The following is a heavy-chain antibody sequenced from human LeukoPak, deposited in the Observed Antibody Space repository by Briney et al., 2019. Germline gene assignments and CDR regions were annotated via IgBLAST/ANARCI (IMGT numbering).Heavy chain of an antibody. J-gene: IGHJ4*02. CDR2: VYSGGST. CDR1: GFTVSSCY. CDR3: ARDPSPHHYFDY. Sequence: PGGSLRLSCGASGFTVSSCYMNWVRQAPGKGLEWVSVVYSGGSTYYADSVKGRFTISRDNSKNTLYLQMNSLGVEDTAVYYCARDPSPHHYFDYWGQGTLVTVSS. V-gene: IGHV3-53*01.